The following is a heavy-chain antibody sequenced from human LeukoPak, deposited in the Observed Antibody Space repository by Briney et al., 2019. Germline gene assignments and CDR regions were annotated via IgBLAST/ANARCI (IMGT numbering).Heavy chain of an antibody. CDR3: AKGSYYDSSGSFYFDY. D-gene: IGHD3-22*01. J-gene: IGHJ4*02. Sequence: GGSLRLSCAASGFTFSSYAMSWVRQAPGKGLEWVSGISGSGDNTYYADSVKGRFTISRDNSKNTLYVQVKSLGTEDTAAYYCAKGSYYDSSGSFYFDYWGQGTLVTVSS. V-gene: IGHV3-23*01. CDR1: GFTFSSYA. CDR2: ISGSGDNT.